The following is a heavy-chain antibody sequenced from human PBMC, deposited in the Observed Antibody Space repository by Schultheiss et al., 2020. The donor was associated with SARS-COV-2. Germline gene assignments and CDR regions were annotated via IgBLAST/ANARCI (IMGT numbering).Heavy chain of an antibody. J-gene: IGHJ4*02. CDR1: GGSISSYY. D-gene: IGHD3-22*01. Sequence: SETLSLTCTVSGGSISSYYWSWIRQPPGKGLEWIGYIYNSGSTNYNPSLKSRVTISVDTSKNQFSLKLSSVTAADTAVYYCARNYDSSGYYPVAFDYWGQGTLVTVSS. CDR2: IYNSGST. CDR3: ARNYDSSGYYPVAFDY. V-gene: IGHV4-59*01.